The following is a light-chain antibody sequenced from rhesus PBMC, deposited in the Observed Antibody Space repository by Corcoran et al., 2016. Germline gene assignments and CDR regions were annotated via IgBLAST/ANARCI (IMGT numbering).Light chain of an antibody. J-gene: IGKJ3*01. Sequence: DIQMTQSPSSLSASVADRVTITCRASKGISDYLGWYQQQQGKAPKRLINAASTLERGVPSRLSGSGSGTEFTLTISSLQPEDFAAYYCLQGYSTPFTFGPGTKLDIK. CDR1: KGISDY. V-gene: IGKV1-36*02. CDR3: LQGYSTPFT. CDR2: AAS.